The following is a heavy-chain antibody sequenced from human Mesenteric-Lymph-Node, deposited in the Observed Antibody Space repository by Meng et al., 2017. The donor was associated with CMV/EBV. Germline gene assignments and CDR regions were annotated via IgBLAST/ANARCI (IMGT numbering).Heavy chain of an antibody. Sequence: GESLKISCAASGFTFDDYGMSWVRQAPGKGLEWVGRIKSKTDGGTTDYAAPVKGRFNISRDDSKNTLYLQMNSLKTEDTAVYYCTTERQGITIFGGQNWFDPWGQGTLVTVSS. D-gene: IGHD3-3*01. CDR3: TTERQGITIFGGQNWFDP. CDR2: IKSKTDGGTT. CDR1: GFTFDDYG. J-gene: IGHJ5*02. V-gene: IGHV3-15*01.